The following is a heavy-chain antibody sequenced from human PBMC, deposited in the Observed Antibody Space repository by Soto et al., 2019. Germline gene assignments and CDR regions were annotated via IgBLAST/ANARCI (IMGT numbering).Heavy chain of an antibody. CDR3: ARWGCSGSNCNLNQRSFDL. V-gene: IGHV3-33*01. CDR1: GFIFNEYG. D-gene: IGHD2-15*01. J-gene: IGHJ5*02. Sequence: PGGSLRLSCAASGFIFNEYGMHWVRQAPGKGLEWVAVIWYDGSNKYYADSVKGRCTFSRDNSKNTMSLQMNSLRVEDTAIYYCARWGCSGSNCNLNQRSFDLWGQGTLVTVSS. CDR2: IWYDGSNK.